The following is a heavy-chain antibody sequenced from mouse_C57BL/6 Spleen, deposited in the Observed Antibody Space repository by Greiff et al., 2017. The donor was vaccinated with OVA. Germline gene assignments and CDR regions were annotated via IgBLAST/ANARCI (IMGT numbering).Heavy chain of an antibody. CDR2: IDPETGGT. J-gene: IGHJ3*01. V-gene: IGHV1-15*01. CDR1: GYTFTDYE. D-gene: IGHD4-1*01. CDR3: TRRRNWDGFAY. Sequence: VQLQQSGAELVRPGASVTLSCKASGYTFTDYEMHWVKQTPVHGLEWIGAIDPETGGTAYNQKFKGKAILTADKSSSTAYMELRSLTSEDSAVYYCTRRRNWDGFAYWGQGTLVTVSA.